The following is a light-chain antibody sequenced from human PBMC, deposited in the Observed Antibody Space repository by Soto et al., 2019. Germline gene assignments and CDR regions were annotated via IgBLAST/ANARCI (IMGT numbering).Light chain of an antibody. CDR3: QQYNNWRT. CDR1: QNISRS. Sequence: EIVMTQSPVTLSVSPGERATLSCRASQNISRSLAWYQQKPGQGPSLLIYGTSTRAGGVPARFSGGGSGTEFTLTISSLQSEDFAVYYCQQYNNWRTFGQGTKVDTK. V-gene: IGKV3-15*01. J-gene: IGKJ1*01. CDR2: GTS.